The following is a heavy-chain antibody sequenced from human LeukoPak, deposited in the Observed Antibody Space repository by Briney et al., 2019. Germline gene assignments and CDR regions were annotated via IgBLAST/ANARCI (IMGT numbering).Heavy chain of an antibody. CDR2: VYHSGST. CDR1: GYSISSGYY. V-gene: IGHV4-38-2*02. J-gene: IGHJ5*02. Sequence: PSETLSLTCTVSGYSISSGYYWGWIRQPPGKGLEWIGNVYHSGSTHYNLFLKSRVTISVDTSKNQFSLKVTSVTAADTAVYYCARVRYGDFVGWFDPWGQGMLVTVSS. CDR3: ARVRYGDFVGWFDP. D-gene: IGHD4-17*01.